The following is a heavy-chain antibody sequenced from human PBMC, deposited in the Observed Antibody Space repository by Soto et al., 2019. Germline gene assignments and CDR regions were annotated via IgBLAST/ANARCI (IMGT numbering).Heavy chain of an antibody. CDR2: LSGGGDNK. D-gene: IGHD2-2*01. V-gene: IGHV3-23*01. CDR3: AKDQRGWVPAATTLPIPYCFDS. CDR1: GFTFSSYA. J-gene: IGHJ4*02. Sequence: DVQLLDSGGGLVQPGGSLTVSCAASGFTFSSYAMSWVRQAPGKGLEWVASLSGGGDNKQYADSVKGRFTMSRDNSKKMVLLQMSSLRADDSAIYYCAKDQRGWVPAATTLPIPYCFDSWGQGTLVTVSS.